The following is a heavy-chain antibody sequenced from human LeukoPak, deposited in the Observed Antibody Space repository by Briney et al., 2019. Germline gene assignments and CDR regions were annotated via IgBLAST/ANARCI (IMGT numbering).Heavy chain of an antibody. CDR2: ISSSGSTI. D-gene: IGHD5-24*01. J-gene: IGHJ4*02. CDR3: ARDRKRWLLDY. V-gene: IGHV3-11*04. CDR1: GFTFSDYY. Sequence: SGGSVRLSCAASGFTFSDYYMSWIRQAPGKGLEWVSYISSSGSTIYYADSVKGRFTISRDNAKNSLYLQMNSLRAEDTAVYYCARDRKRWLLDYWGQGTLVTVSS.